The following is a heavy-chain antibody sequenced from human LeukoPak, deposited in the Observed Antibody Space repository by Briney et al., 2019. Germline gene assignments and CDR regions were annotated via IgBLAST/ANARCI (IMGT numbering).Heavy chain of an antibody. D-gene: IGHD3-22*01. Sequence: PGGSLRLSCAASGFTFSTYAMSWVRQAPGMGLEWVSAISGSGGSTYYAGSVKGRFTISRDNSKNTLYVQMNSLRAEDTALYYCAKDRSNQASGYYLHDYWGQGTLVTVSS. J-gene: IGHJ4*02. V-gene: IGHV3-23*01. CDR1: GFTFSTYA. CDR2: ISGSGGST. CDR3: AKDRSNQASGYYLHDY.